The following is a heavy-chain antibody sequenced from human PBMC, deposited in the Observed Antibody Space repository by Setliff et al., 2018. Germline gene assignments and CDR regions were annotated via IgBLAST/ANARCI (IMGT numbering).Heavy chain of an antibody. CDR2: ISSSGSTI. D-gene: IGHD7-27*01. J-gene: IGHJ3*02. CDR3: ARDRRPFNWGGNDAFDI. CDR1: GFTFSSYE. V-gene: IGHV3-48*03. Sequence: LRLSCAASGFTFSSYEMNWVRQAPGKGLEWVSYISSSGSTIYYADSVKGRFTISRANAKKSLYLQMNSLRAEDTAVYYCARDRRPFNWGGNDAFDIWGQGTMVTVSS.